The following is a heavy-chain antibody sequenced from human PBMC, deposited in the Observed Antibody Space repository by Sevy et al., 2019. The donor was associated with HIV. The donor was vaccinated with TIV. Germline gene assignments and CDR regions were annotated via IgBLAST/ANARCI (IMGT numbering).Heavy chain of an antibody. V-gene: IGHV1-18*01. CDR2: ISPYDGDT. CDR1: GYNFNIYT. CDR3: TRDTWELLTGIANYYSGMDV. D-gene: IGHD1-26*01. J-gene: IGHJ6*02. Sequence: ASVKVSCQSSGYNFNIYTIHWVRQARGQGLEWVGRISPYDGDTDYAHNFHGRVSLTMDTSTSTAYLGLTSLRSDDTAVYFCTRDTWELLTGIANYYSGMDVWGQGTTVTVSS.